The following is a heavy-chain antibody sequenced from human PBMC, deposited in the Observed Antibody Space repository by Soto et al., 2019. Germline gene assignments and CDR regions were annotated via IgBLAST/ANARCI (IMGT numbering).Heavy chain of an antibody. D-gene: IGHD2-8*01. V-gene: IGHV3-48*03. CDR3: TREAPRIRMVY. J-gene: IGHJ4*02. CDR1: GFTFSSYE. Sequence: GGSLRLSCAVSGFTFSSYEMNWVRQAPGKGLEWVSYIGSSGFTIYYADSVKGRFTISRDNAKNSLYLQMNSLRVEDTALYYCTREAPRIRMVYWGQGTLVTVSS. CDR2: IGSSGFTI.